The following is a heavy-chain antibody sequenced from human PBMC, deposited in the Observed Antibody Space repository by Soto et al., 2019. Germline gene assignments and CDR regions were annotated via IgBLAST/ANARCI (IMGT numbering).Heavy chain of an antibody. CDR3: ARESHNYDSSGYYDY. D-gene: IGHD3-22*01. CDR2: IFYSGNT. V-gene: IGHV4-39*07. CDR1: GGSITTNSYY. Sequence: SETLSLTCTVSGGSITTNSYYWGWIRQSPGKGLEWIGNIFYSGNTKYNPSLKSRVTISVDTSKNQFSLKLSSVTAADTAVYYCARESHNYDSSGYYDYWGQGTLVTVSS. J-gene: IGHJ4*02.